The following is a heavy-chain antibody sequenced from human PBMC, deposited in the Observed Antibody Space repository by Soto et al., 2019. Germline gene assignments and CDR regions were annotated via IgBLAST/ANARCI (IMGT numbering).Heavy chain of an antibody. CDR2: INTDSGDT. Sequence: VASVKVSCKASGYSFAGYLLHWVRQAPGQGLEWMGWINTDSGDTKYARKFQGRVTMTRDTSTSTGYMELSSLRSDDTAVYHCTRGTGFWSGYYRYYGMDVWGQGTTVTVS. D-gene: IGHD3-3*01. J-gene: IGHJ6*02. CDR3: TRGTGFWSGYYRYYGMDV. V-gene: IGHV1-2*02. CDR1: GYSFAGYL.